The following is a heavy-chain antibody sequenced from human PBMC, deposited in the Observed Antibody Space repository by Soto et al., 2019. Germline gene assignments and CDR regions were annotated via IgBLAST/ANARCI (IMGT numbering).Heavy chain of an antibody. Sequence: SETLSLTCTVSGGSISSSIYHWGWIRQPPGKGLEWIGSIYNTGSTYYNPSLKSRVTISVDTSKNQFSLRLSSVTAADTALYFCASHGRRVDTDLVTPFDNWGLGTLVTVSS. V-gene: IGHV4-39*01. CDR1: GGSISSSIYH. CDR2: IYNTGST. D-gene: IGHD2-15*01. J-gene: IGHJ4*02. CDR3: ASHGRRVDTDLVTPFDN.